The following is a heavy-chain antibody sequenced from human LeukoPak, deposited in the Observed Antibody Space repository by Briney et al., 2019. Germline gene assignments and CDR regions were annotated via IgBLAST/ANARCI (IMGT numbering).Heavy chain of an antibody. CDR3: AADPGYSSSWQRDY. Sequence: SVKVSCKASGFTFTSSAVQWVRQARGQRLEWIGWIVVGSGNTDYAQKFQERVTITRDMSTSTAYMELSSLRSEDTAVYYCAADPGYSSSWQRDYWGQGTLVTVSS. J-gene: IGHJ4*02. D-gene: IGHD6-13*01. CDR1: GFTFTSSA. CDR2: IVVGSGNT. V-gene: IGHV1-58*01.